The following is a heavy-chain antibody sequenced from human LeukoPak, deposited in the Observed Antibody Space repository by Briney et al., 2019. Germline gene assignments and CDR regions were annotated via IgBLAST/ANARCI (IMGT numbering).Heavy chain of an antibody. CDR1: GGTFNNSA. Sequence: SVKVSCKTSGGTFNNSAISWVRQAPGQGLEWLGGIMPLFGTAGYAQKFQGRVTITKDESTRTVYLEPTSLTSDDTAMYYCARDVHGDYGSGWFDPWGQGTLVSVSS. D-gene: IGHD4-17*01. J-gene: IGHJ5*02. CDR3: ARDVHGDYGSGWFDP. V-gene: IGHV1-69*05. CDR2: IMPLFGTA.